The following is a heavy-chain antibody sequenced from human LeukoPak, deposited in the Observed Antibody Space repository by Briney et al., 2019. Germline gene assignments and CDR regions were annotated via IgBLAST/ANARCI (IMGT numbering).Heavy chain of an antibody. CDR3: ARGGGYYYDSSGLDY. V-gene: IGHV4-4*02. Sequence: SETLSLTRAVSGGSISSGNWWTWVRQPPGKGLEWIGEICHSGSTNYNPSLKSRVSISVDNFKSQFSLKLSSVTAADTAVYYCARGGGYYYDSSGLDYWGQGTLVTVSS. CDR1: GGSISSGNW. D-gene: IGHD3-22*01. J-gene: IGHJ4*02. CDR2: ICHSGST.